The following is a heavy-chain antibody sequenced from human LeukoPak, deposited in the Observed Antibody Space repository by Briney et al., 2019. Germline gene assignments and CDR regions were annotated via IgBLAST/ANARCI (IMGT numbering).Heavy chain of an antibody. D-gene: IGHD2-2*02. CDR3: ARSPVPATIVARAFDV. CDR2: IYPGDSDT. CDR1: GYSFTNYW. V-gene: IGHV5-51*01. J-gene: IGHJ3*01. Sequence: GESLKISCKASGYSFTNYWIGWVRQVPGQGLEWMGIIYPGDSDTRYSPSFQGQVTTSADKSITTASLQWSSLKASDSAIYYCARSPVPATIVARAFDVWGPGTMVTVSS.